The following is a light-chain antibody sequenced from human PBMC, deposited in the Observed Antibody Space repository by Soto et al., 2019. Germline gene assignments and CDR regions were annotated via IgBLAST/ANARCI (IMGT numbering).Light chain of an antibody. CDR1: SGDFGGYNY. J-gene: IGLJ1*01. CDR2: DVN. V-gene: IGLV2-8*01. CDR3: SSHAGSNNPFV. Sequence: QSALPQPPSASGSPGPSVTISCTGTSGDFGGYNYVSWYHQHPGKAPKLMISDVNKRPSGVPDRFSDSKSGNTASLTVSGLQAEDEADYYCSSHAGSNNPFVFGTGTKLTV.